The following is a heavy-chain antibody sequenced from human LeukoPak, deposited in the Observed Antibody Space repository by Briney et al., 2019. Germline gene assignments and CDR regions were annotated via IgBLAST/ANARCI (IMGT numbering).Heavy chain of an antibody. CDR1: GYTFTGYY. Sequence: ASVRVSCKASGYTFTGYYMHWVRQAPGQGLEWMGWINPNSGGTNYAQKFQGRVTMTRDTSISTGYMELSRLRSDDTAVYYCATLVIAVAGGFGDYWGQGTLVTVSS. V-gene: IGHV1-2*02. CDR2: INPNSGGT. D-gene: IGHD6-19*01. CDR3: ATLVIAVAGGFGDY. J-gene: IGHJ4*02.